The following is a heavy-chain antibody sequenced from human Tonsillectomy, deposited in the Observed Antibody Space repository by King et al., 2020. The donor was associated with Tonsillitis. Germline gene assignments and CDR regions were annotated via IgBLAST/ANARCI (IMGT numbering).Heavy chain of an antibody. J-gene: IGHJ2*01. CDR2: ISSSGSTI. Sequence: VQLVESGGGLVKPGGSLRLSCSASGFMFSDYYMSWIRQSPGKGLVWVAYISSSGSTIYYSDSVKGSFTSSRDNAKNSLYLQMHSLRAEVTAVYYCARGYYYGSGSYYDHWYFDLWGRGTLVTVSS. D-gene: IGHD3-10*01. CDR1: GFMFSDYY. CDR3: ARGYYYGSGSYYDHWYFDL. V-gene: IGHV3-11*01.